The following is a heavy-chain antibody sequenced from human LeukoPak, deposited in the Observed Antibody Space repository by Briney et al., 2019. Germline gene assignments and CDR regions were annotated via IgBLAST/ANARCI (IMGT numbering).Heavy chain of an antibody. D-gene: IGHD5-12*01. CDR1: GGTFSSYA. CDR3: ARDVAPYYYGMDV. Sequence: GSSVKVSCKASGGTFSSYAISWVRQAPGQGLEWMGRIIPILGIANYAQKFQGRVTITADKSTSTAYMELSSLRSEDTAVYYCARDVAPYYYGMDVWGQGTTVTVSS. J-gene: IGHJ6*02. V-gene: IGHV1-69*04. CDR2: IIPILGIA.